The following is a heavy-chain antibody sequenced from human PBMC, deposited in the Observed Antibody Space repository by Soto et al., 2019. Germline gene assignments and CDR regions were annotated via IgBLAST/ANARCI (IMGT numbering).Heavy chain of an antibody. CDR3: ARRPYYYYGMDV. V-gene: IGHV4-30-4*01. CDR2: ISYSGST. CDR1: GGSVSSGNYS. J-gene: IGHJ6*02. Sequence: PSETLSLTCTVSGGSVSSGNYSWSWIRQPPGKGLEWIGYISYSGSTYYNPSLKSRLTISVDTSKNQFSLKLSSVTAADTAVYYCARRPYYYYGMDVWGQGTTVTVSS.